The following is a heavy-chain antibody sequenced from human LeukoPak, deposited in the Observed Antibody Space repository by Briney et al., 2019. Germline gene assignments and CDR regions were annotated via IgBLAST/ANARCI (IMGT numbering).Heavy chain of an antibody. Sequence: SETLSLTCTVSGGSISIYYWSWIRQPPGKGLQWIGYINYSGSTNYNPSLKSRVTVSVDTSKNQFSLELSSVTAADTAVYYCARGGTRLYTSGSLDYWGQGILVTVSS. CDR1: GGSISIYY. D-gene: IGHD6-25*01. CDR3: ARGGTRLYTSGSLDY. J-gene: IGHJ4*02. V-gene: IGHV4-59*01. CDR2: INYSGST.